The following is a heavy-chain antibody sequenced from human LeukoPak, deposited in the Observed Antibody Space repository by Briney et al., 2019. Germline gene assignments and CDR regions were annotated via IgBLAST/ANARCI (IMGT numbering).Heavy chain of an antibody. D-gene: IGHD5-12*01. V-gene: IGHV1-18*01. CDR2: ISAYNGNT. CDR1: GYTFTSYA. J-gene: IGHJ4*02. CDR3: ARDLYFGYSGYDPLDY. Sequence: ASVKVSCKASGYTFTSYAMNWVRQAPGQGLEWMGWISAYNGNTNYAQKLQGRVTMTTDTSTSTAYMELRSLRSDDTAVYYCARDLYFGYSGYDPLDYWGQGTLVTVSS.